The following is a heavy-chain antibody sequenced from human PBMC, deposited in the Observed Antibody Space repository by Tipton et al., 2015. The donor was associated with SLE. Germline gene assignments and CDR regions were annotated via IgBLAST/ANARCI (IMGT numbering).Heavy chain of an antibody. CDR3: ARDYGDYFDY. J-gene: IGHJ4*02. D-gene: IGHD4-17*01. V-gene: IGHV4-34*01. Sequence: TLSLTCTASGGSVIGYYWSWIRQTPGKGLEWLGEINHDGSTNYNSSLRSRVTISVDTSKNQFSLKLTSVTAADTAVYYCARDYGDYFDYWGQGTLVTVSS. CDR2: INHDGST. CDR1: GGSVIGYY.